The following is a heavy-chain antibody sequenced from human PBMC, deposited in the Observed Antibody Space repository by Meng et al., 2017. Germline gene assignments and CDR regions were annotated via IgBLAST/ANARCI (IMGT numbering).Heavy chain of an antibody. Sequence: GRSLKISCTASGFTFGDYAMSWVRQAPGKGLEWVGFIRSKAYGGTTEYAASVKGRFTISRDDSKSIAYLQMNSLKTEDTAVYYCTIYYYDIRATGAFDIWGQGKMVT. CDR2: IRSKAYGGTT. CDR1: GFTFGDYA. J-gene: IGHJ3*02. D-gene: IGHD3-22*01. CDR3: TIYYYDIRATGAFDI. V-gene: IGHV3-49*04.